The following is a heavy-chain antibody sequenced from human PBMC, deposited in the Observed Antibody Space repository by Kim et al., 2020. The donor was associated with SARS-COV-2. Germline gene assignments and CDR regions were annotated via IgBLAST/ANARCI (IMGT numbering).Heavy chain of an antibody. V-gene: IGHV4-31*03. CDR1: GGSISSGGYY. CDR3: ARGWSGYIDDAFDI. CDR2: IYYSGST. Sequence: SETLSLTCTVSGGSISSGGYYWSWIRQHPGKGLEWIGYIYYSGSTYYNPSLKSRVTISVDTSKNQFSLKLSSVTAADTAVYYCARGWSGYIDDAFDIWGQGTMVTVSS. D-gene: IGHD3-3*01. J-gene: IGHJ3*02.